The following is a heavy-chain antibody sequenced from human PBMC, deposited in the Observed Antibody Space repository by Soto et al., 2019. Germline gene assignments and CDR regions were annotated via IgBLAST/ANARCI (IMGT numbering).Heavy chain of an antibody. V-gene: IGHV4-31*03. CDR1: GGSISSGGYY. J-gene: IGHJ6*02. Sequence: QVQLQESGPGLVKPSQTLSPTCTVSGGSISSGGYYWSWIRQHPGKGLEWIGYIYYSGSTYYNPSLKSRVTISVDTSKNQFSLKLSSVTAADTDVYYCARGTFGYYYGMDVWGQGTTVTVSS. CDR3: ARGTFGYYYGMDV. CDR2: IYYSGST. D-gene: IGHD3-10*01.